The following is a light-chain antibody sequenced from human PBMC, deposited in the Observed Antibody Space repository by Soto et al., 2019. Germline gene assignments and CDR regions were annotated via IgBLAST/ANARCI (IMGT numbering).Light chain of an antibody. J-gene: IGLJ1*01. Sequence: QSVLTQPPSASGSPGQSVTISCTGTSSDVGGYNYVSWNQQHPGKAPKLMIYEVTKRPSGVPDRFSGSKSGNTASLTVSGLQAEDEADYYCSSYAGTAYVFGTGTKLTVL. CDR2: EVT. V-gene: IGLV2-8*01. CDR3: SSYAGTAYV. CDR1: SSDVGGYNY.